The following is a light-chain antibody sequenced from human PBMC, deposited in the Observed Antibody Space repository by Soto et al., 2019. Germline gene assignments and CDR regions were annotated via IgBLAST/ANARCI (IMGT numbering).Light chain of an antibody. J-gene: IGLJ3*02. CDR3: ETWDSSLSAGV. Sequence: QSVLTQPPSVSAAPGQKVTVSCSGSRSNIGNNAVAWYQHLPGTAPKLLIYDNDKRPSGISDRFSASKSGTSATLAITGLQTGDEADYYCETWDSSLSAGVFGGGTTVTVL. CDR2: DND. V-gene: IGLV1-51*01. CDR1: RSNIGNNA.